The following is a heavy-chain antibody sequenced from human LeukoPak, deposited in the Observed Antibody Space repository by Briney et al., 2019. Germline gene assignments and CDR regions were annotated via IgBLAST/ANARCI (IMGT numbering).Heavy chain of an antibody. D-gene: IGHD6-19*01. CDR2: ISGSGGST. CDR3: AKEHRTDWYSSGWEEFDY. Sequence: GGSLRLSCAASGFTFSSYAMSWVGQAPGKGLEWVSAISGSGGSTYSADSVKGRFTISRDNSKNTLYLQMNSLRAEDTAVYYCAKEHRTDWYSSGWEEFDYWGQGTLVTVSS. J-gene: IGHJ4*02. CDR1: GFTFSSYA. V-gene: IGHV3-23*01.